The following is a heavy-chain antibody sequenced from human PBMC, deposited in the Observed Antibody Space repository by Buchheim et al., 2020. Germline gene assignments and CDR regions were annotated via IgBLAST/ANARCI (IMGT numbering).Heavy chain of an antibody. CDR2: ISSSSSSI. CDR1: GFTFSSYS. V-gene: IGHV3-48*01. Sequence: EVQLVESGGGLVQPGGSLRLSCAASGFTFSSYSMNWVRQAPGKGLEWVSYISSSSSSIFYADSVKGRFTISRDNAKNSLYLQMNSLRGEDTAVYYCARDESLMSSWYQYWGQGTL. D-gene: IGHD6-13*01. CDR3: ARDESLMSSWYQY. J-gene: IGHJ4*02.